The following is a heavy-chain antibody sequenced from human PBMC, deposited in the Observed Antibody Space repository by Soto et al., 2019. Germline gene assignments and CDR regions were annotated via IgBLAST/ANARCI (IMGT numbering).Heavy chain of an antibody. CDR1: GLSFSKYG. V-gene: IGHV3-30*03. CDR3: ATHREMQLRLSFFGS. D-gene: IGHD3-10*01. Sequence: QVQLVQSGGDVVQPGRSLTLSCAASGLSFSKYGMYRVRQAPGKGPEWVAAISYDGSDSYYADFVQGRFTITRDNSKNILFLHLNRLRADDTAVYYCATHREMQLRLSFFGSWGQGTLVTVS. J-gene: IGHJ4*02. CDR2: ISYDGSDS.